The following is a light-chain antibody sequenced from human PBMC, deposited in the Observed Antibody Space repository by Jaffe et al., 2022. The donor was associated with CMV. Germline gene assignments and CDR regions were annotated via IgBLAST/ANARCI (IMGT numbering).Light chain of an antibody. CDR3: QAWDSSTVAHVV. Sequence: SYELTQPPSVSVSPGQTASITCSGDKLGDKYACWYQQKPGQSPVLVIYQDSKRPSGIPERFSGSNSGNTATLTISGTQAMDEADYYCQAWDSSTVAHVVFGGGTKLTVL. CDR1: KLGDKY. J-gene: IGLJ2*01. V-gene: IGLV3-1*01. CDR2: QDS.